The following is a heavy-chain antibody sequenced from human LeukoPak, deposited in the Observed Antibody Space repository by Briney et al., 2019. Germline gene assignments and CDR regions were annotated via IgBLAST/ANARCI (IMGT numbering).Heavy chain of an antibody. D-gene: IGHD3-16*01. CDR3: ARAWGFSRMDV. CDR1: GGSISSGDYY. J-gene: IGHJ6*03. CDR2: IYYSGST. Sequence: SDTLSLTCTVSGGSISSGDYYWSWIRQPPGKGLEWIGYIYYSGSTYYNPSLKSRVTISVDTSKNQFSLKLSSVTAADTAVYYCARAWGFSRMDVWGKGTTVTVSS. V-gene: IGHV4-30-4*02.